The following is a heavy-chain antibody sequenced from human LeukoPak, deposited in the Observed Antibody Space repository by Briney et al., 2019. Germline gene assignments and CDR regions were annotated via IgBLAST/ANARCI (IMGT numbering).Heavy chain of an antibody. CDR1: GFTFSSYG. V-gene: IGHV3-30*02. D-gene: IGHD5-12*01. CDR2: IRYDGSNK. Sequence: TGGSLRLSCAASGFTFSSYGMHWVRQPPGKGLEWVAFIRYDGSNKYYADSVKGRFTISRDNSKNTLYLQMNSLRAEDTAVYYCAKDQVVATISTYFDYWGQGTLVTVSS. CDR3: AKDQVVATISTYFDY. J-gene: IGHJ4*02.